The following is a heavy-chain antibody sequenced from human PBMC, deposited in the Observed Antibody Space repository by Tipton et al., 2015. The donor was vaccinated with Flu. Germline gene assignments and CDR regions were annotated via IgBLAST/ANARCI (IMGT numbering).Heavy chain of an antibody. Sequence: TLSLTCTVSGGSISSSTYYWGWIRQPPGKGLEWIGSIYYSGSSYYNPSLKSRVTISLDTSKNQFSLNLSSVTAADTAVYFCARALRGPVGATLGYWGQGTLVTVSS. V-gene: IGHV4-39*07. CDR3: ARALRGPVGATLGY. J-gene: IGHJ1*01. CDR1: GGSISSSTYY. CDR2: IYYSGSS. D-gene: IGHD1-26*01.